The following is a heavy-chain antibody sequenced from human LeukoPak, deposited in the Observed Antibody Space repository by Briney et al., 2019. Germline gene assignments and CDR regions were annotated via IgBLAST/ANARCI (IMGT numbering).Heavy chain of an antibody. CDR2: ISSSGSTM. CDR3: ARLEYYYVSGNYYKLFDY. D-gene: IGHD3-10*01. CDR1: GFTFSSYN. V-gene: IGHV3-48*02. Sequence: GGSLRLSCAASGFTFSSYNMNWVRQAPGKGLEWVSDISSSGSTMYFADSVKGRFTISRDNAKNSLYLQMNSLRDEDTAVYYCARLEYYYVSGNYYKLFDYWGQGTLVTVCS. J-gene: IGHJ4*02.